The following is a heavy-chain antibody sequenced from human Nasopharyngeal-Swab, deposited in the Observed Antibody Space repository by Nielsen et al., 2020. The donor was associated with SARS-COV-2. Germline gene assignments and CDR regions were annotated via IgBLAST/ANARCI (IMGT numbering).Heavy chain of an antibody. CDR2: ISHAGTT. D-gene: IGHD3-10*01. CDR1: GGSFSGYY. V-gene: IGHV4-34*01. J-gene: IGHJ4*02. Sequence: SETLSLTCAVSGGSFSGYYWRWIRQPPGQGMQWIGEISHAGTTNYNPTLKNRVAISVDTSKNQFSLKLSSVTAADTAVYYCAATDYDSGSYGVALDYWGQGTLVTVSS. CDR3: AATDYDSGSYGVALDY.